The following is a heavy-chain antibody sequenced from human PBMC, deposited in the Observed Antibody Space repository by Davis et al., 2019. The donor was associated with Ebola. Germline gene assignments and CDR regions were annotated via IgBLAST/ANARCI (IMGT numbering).Heavy chain of an antibody. CDR1: GFTFSSYW. J-gene: IGHJ4*02. Sequence: GGSLRLSCAASGFTFSSYWMSWVRQAPGKGLEWVSYITSSGSTIYYADSVKGRFTISRDNAKNSLYLQMNSLRAEDTAVYYCARDLLTGTTWDYWGQGTLVTVSS. V-gene: IGHV3-48*04. D-gene: IGHD1-20*01. CDR3: ARDLLTGTTWDY. CDR2: ITSSGSTI.